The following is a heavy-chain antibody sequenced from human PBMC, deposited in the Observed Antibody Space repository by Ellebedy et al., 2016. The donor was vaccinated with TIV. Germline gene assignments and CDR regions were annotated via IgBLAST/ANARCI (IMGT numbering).Heavy chain of an antibody. Sequence: ASVKVSCKASGYTFTAHYMHWVRQAPGQGLEWMGWINPDTGGTNYAQEFQGRVTMTRDTSISTAYMELSSLRSDDTAVYYCARSAGYSAYVDVDYWGQGTLVTVSS. J-gene: IGHJ4*02. CDR2: INPDTGGT. CDR3: ARSAGYSAYVDVDY. CDR1: GYTFTAHY. D-gene: IGHD5-12*01. V-gene: IGHV1-2*02.